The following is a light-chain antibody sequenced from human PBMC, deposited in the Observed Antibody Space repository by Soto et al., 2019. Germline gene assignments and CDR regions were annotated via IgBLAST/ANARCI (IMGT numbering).Light chain of an antibody. CDR1: SSDIGAYNY. Sequence: QSALTQPASVSGSPGQSITISCAGTSSDIGAYNYVSWYQHLPGKAPKLIIYDVVTRPSGISTRFSASKSGNTASLTISGLQDEDEADYYCSSYTTRNTEVFGTGTKVTVL. CDR3: SSYTTRNTEV. J-gene: IGLJ1*01. V-gene: IGLV2-14*03. CDR2: DVV.